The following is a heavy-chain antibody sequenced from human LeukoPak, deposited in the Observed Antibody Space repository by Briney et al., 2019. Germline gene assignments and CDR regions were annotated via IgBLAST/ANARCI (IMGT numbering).Heavy chain of an antibody. J-gene: IGHJ6*04. D-gene: IGHD6-13*01. CDR3: ARDGSSWYGMDV. V-gene: IGHV3-48*03. CDR1: RFTFSSYE. Sequence: GGSLRLSCAASRFTFSSYEMNWVRQAPGKGLEWVSYISSSGSTIYYADSVKGRFTISRDNAKNSLYLQMNSLRAEDTAVYYCARDGSSWYGMDVWGKGTTVTVSS. CDR2: ISSSGSTI.